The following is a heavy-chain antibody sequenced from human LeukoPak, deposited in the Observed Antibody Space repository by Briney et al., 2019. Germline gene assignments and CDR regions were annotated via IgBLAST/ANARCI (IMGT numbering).Heavy chain of an antibody. D-gene: IGHD3-3*01. Sequence: SETLSLTCTVSGGSISSYYWSWIRQPPGKGLEWIGYIYYSGSTNYNPSLKSRVTISVDTSKNQFSLKLSSVTAADTAVYHCARGEYDFWSGPMGVNAFDIWGQGTMVTVSS. CDR1: GGSISSYY. V-gene: IGHV4-59*01. CDR2: IYYSGST. J-gene: IGHJ3*02. CDR3: ARGEYDFWSGPMGVNAFDI.